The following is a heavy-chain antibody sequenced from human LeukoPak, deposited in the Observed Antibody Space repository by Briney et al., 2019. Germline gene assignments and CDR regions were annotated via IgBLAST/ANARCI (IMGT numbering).Heavy chain of an antibody. J-gene: IGHJ5*02. D-gene: IGHD2-15*01. CDR3: ARSPGDCSGGSCARIDP. CDR2: ISAYNGNT. CDR1: GYTFTNYA. Sequence: GASVKVSCKASGYTFTNYAMNWVRQAPGQGLEWMGWISAYNGNTNCAQKLQGRVTMTTDTSTSTAYMELRSLRSDDTAVYYCARSPGDCSGGSCARIDPWGQGTLVTVSS. V-gene: IGHV1-18*01.